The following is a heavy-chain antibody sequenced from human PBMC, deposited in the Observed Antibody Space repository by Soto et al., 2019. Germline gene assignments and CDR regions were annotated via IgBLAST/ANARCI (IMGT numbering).Heavy chain of an antibody. CDR3: AREDASSGHAGTFQE. CDR2: ISHDGGAQ. V-gene: IGHV3-30-3*01. CDR1: GFTFSTYV. D-gene: IGHD3-22*01. Sequence: QVQLVESGGGVVQPGGSLRLSCAASGFTFSTYVMHWVHQAPGKGLEWVAGISHDGGAQHYTDSVKGRFTISRDNSKNTLYVQMNSLRAEDTAVYYCAREDASSGHAGTFQEWGQGTLVTVSS. J-gene: IGHJ1*01.